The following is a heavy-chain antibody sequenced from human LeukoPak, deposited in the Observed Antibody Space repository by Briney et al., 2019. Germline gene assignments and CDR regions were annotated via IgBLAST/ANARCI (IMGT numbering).Heavy chain of an antibody. CDR3: AGAGEMATIADWYFDL. J-gene: IGHJ2*01. D-gene: IGHD5-24*01. V-gene: IGHV4-4*02. Sequence: SGTLSLTCAISGGSISSSNWWSWVRQPPGKGLEWIGEIYHSGSTNYNPSLKSRVTISVDKSKNQFSLKLSSVTAADTAVYYCAGAGEMATIADWYFDLWGRGTLVTVSS. CDR2: IYHSGST. CDR1: GGSISSSNW.